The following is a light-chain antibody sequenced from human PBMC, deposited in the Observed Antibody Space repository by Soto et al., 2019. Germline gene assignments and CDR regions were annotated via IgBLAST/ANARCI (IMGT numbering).Light chain of an antibody. CDR1: QSISSY. CDR2: AAS. V-gene: IGKV1-39*01. Sequence: DIQMTQSPSSLSASVVDRVKINCRASQSISSYLNWYQQKPGKAPKLLIYAASSLQSGVPSRFSGSGSGTDFTLTISSLQPEDFATYYCQQSYSTPWTCGQGTKGDIK. J-gene: IGKJ1*01. CDR3: QQSYSTPWT.